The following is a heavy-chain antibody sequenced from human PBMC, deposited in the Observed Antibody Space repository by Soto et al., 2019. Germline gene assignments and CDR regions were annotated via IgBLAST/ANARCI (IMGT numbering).Heavy chain of an antibody. D-gene: IGHD2-21*02. CDR1: GFSFSKYA. V-gene: IGHV3-23*01. Sequence: DAQLLESGGGLVQPGGSLRLSCAASGFSFSKYAMIWVRQAPGKGQEWVSGITGSGGTIEYAASVKGRFTISRDNSKNTVYLQMNSLRAEDTAMYYCAKDAVYGDGLWLVADWGQGTLVTVS. CDR3: AKDAVYGDGLWLVAD. J-gene: IGHJ4*02. CDR2: ITGSGGTI.